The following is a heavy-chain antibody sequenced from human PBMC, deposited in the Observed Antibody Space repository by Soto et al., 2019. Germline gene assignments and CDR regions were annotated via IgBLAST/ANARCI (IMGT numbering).Heavy chain of an antibody. V-gene: IGHV3-33*01. CDR3: ARVQYYYDSSGAFDY. CDR2: IWYDGSNK. CDR1: GFTFSSYG. D-gene: IGHD3-22*01. J-gene: IGHJ4*02. Sequence: GGSLRLSCAASGFTFSSYGMHWVRQAPGKGLEWVAVIWYDGSNKYYADSVKGRFTISRDNSKNTLYLQMNSLRAEDTAVYYCARVQYYYDSSGAFDYRGQGTLVTVSS.